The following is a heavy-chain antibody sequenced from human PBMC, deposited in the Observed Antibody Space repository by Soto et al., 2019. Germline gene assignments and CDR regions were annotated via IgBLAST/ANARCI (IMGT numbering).Heavy chain of an antibody. CDR1: GYTFTSYG. V-gene: IGHV1-18*01. D-gene: IGHD2-15*01. Sequence: QVQLVQSGAEVKKPGASVKVSCKASGYTFTSYGISWVRQAPGQGLEWMGWISAYNGNTNYALKLQGRVTMTTDTSTSTVYMVLRSLRSDDTAVYYCARDHSGGRRGGPFDYWSQGTLVTVSS. CDR2: ISAYNGNT. CDR3: ARDHSGGRRGGPFDY. J-gene: IGHJ4*02.